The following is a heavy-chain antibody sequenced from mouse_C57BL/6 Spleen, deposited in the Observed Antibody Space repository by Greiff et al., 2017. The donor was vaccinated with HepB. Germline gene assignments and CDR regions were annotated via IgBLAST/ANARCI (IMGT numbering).Heavy chain of an antibody. D-gene: IGHD1-1*01. CDR2: IDPSDSYT. J-gene: IGHJ2*01. CDR1: GYTFTSYW. CDR3: ASFYD. V-gene: IGHV1-69*01. Sequence: VQLQQSGAELVMPGASVKLSCKASGYTFTSYWMHWVKQRPGQGLEWIGEIDPSDSYTNYNQKFKGKSTLTVDKSSSTAYMQLSSLTSEDSAVYYCASFYDWGQGTTLTVSS.